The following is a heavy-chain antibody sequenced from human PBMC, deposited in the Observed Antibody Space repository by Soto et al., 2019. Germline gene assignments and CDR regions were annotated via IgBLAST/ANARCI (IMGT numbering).Heavy chain of an antibody. Sequence: ASVKVSCKASGHTFTGYYMHWVRQAPGQGLEWMGWINPNSGGTNYAQTFQGWVTMTRDTSISTAYMELSRLRSDDTAVYYCAGPPELTRIYYYYGMDVWGQGTTVTVSS. CDR3: AGPPELTRIYYYYGMDV. CDR2: INPNSGGT. D-gene: IGHD1-7*01. J-gene: IGHJ6*02. V-gene: IGHV1-2*04. CDR1: GHTFTGYY.